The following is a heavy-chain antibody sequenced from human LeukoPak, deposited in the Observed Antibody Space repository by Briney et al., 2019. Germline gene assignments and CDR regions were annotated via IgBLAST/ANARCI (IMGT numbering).Heavy chain of an antibody. J-gene: IGHJ4*02. Sequence: GASVRVSCKASGYTFTSYGINWVRQAPGHGLEWMGWISTYNDNTNYAQNLQGRVTMTTVTSTTTAYMELRSLRSDDTAVYYCARDLPTSGIYRPFDYWGQGTLVTVSS. CDR1: GYTFTSYG. CDR3: ARDLPTSGIYRPFDY. D-gene: IGHD1-26*01. V-gene: IGHV1-18*01. CDR2: ISTYNDNT.